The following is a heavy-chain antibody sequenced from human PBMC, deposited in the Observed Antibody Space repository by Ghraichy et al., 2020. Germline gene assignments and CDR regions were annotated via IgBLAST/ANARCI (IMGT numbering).Heavy chain of an antibody. CDR1: GFTFSSYS. CDR3: ARDMLQWELTGDY. CDR2: ISSSSSYI. J-gene: IGHJ4*02. V-gene: IGHV3-21*01. Sequence: GGSLRLSCAASGFTFSSYSMNWVRQAPGKGLEWVSSISSSSSYIYYADSVKGRFTISRDNAKNSLYLQMNSLRAEDTAVYYCARDMLQWELTGDYWGQGTLVTVSS. D-gene: IGHD1-26*01.